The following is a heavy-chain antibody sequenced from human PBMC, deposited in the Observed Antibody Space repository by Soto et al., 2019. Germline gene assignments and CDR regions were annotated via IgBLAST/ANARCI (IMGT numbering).Heavy chain of an antibody. CDR2: ISAHNGNT. Sequence: QVHLVQSGAEVKKPGASVKVSCKCSGYTFTSYGITWVRQAPGQGLEWMGWISAHNGNTNYAQKLQGRVTVARDKSPSTAYMELRSLRSDDTAVYYCARGRYGDYWGQGALVTVSS. D-gene: IGHD1-1*01. CDR1: GYTFTSYG. J-gene: IGHJ4*02. CDR3: ARGRYGDY. V-gene: IGHV1-18*01.